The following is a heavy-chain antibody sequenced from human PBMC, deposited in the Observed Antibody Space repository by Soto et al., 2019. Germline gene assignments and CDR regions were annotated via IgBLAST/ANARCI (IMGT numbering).Heavy chain of an antibody. CDR3: AKDQSPDSSGYYEEFDY. D-gene: IGHD3-22*01. V-gene: IGHV3-23*01. Sequence: GGSLRLSCAASGFTFSSYAMSWVRQAPGKGLEWVSAISGSGGSTYYADSVKGRFTISRDNSKNTLYLQMNSLRAEDTAVYYCAKDQSPDSSGYYEEFDYWGQGTLVTVSS. CDR1: GFTFSSYA. CDR2: ISGSGGST. J-gene: IGHJ4*02.